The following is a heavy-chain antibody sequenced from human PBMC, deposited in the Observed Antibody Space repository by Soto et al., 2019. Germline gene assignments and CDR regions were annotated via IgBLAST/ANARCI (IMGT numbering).Heavy chain of an antibody. D-gene: IGHD3-22*01. Sequence: GGSLRLSCAASGFTFSSYAMSWVRQAPGKGLEWVSAISGSGGSTYYADSVKGRFTISRDNSKNTLYLKMNSLRAEDTAVYYGAKDQSPSSITMVVVPYFDYWGQGTLVTVSS. CDR1: GFTFSSYA. V-gene: IGHV3-23*01. CDR2: ISGSGGST. J-gene: IGHJ4*02. CDR3: AKDQSPSSITMVVVPYFDY.